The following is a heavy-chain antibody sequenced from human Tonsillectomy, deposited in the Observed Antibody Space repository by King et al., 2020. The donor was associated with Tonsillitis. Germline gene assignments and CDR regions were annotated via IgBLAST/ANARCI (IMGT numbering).Heavy chain of an antibody. Sequence: VQLVESGGGVVQPGRSLRLSCEASGFTFSSYAMHWVRQAPGKGLEWVGVISYDGSNKYYADSVKGRFTISRDNSKNTLYLQMNSLRAEDTAVYYCATLDWYFDLWGRGTLVTVSS. CDR2: ISYDGSNK. CDR3: ATLDWYFDL. CDR1: GFTFSSYA. V-gene: IGHV3-30-3*01. J-gene: IGHJ2*01.